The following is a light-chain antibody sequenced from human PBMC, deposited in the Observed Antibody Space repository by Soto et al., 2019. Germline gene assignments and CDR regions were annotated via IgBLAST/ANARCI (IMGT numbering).Light chain of an antibody. V-gene: IGLV2-23*01. CDR3: CSYAGSSTHVV. CDR2: EGS. Sequence: QSALTQPASVSGSPGQSITISCTGTSSDVGSYNLVSWYQHHPGKAPKLMIYEGSKRPSGVSNRFSGSKSGNTASLTISGLQDEDEADYYCCSYAGSSTHVVFGGGTKLTVL. CDR1: SSDVGSYNL. J-gene: IGLJ2*01.